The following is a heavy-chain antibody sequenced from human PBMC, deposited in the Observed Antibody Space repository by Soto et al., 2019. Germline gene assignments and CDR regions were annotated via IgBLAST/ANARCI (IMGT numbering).Heavy chain of an antibody. V-gene: IGHV4-31*03. J-gene: IGHJ4*02. D-gene: IGHD3-10*01. CDR2: IYYSGST. Sequence: QVQLRESGPGLVKPSQTLSLTCTVSGGSISSGGYYWSWIRQHPGKGLEWIGYIYYSGSTYYNPSLKSRVTISVDTSKNQFSLKLSSVTAADTAVYYCARVGGGFAPEVPNPFFDYWGQGTLVTVSS. CDR1: GGSISSGGYY. CDR3: ARVGGGFAPEVPNPFFDY.